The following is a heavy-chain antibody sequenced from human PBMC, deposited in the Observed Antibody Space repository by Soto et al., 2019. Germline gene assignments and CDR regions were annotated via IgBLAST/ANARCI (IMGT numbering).Heavy chain of an antibody. J-gene: IGHJ6*02. D-gene: IGHD1-26*01. CDR3: DRGIGISVNAMDV. CDR2: IIPIFGTA. Sequence: QVQLVQSGAEVKKPGSSVKVSCKASGGTSSSYAINWVRQAPGQGLEWMGGIIPIFGTANYAQKLQGRVTINADESTSNSYMERGSLRSADTAVYSCDRGIGISVNAMDVWGQGTTVTVSS. CDR1: GGTSSSYA. V-gene: IGHV1-69*01.